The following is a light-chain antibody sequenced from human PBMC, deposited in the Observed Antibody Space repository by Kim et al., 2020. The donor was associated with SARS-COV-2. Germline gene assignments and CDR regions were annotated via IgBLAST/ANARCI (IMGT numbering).Light chain of an antibody. CDR1: QSVRSDC. V-gene: IGKV3-20*01. CDR2: TAA. J-gene: IGKJ4*02. Sequence: SLGQGATPSCRASQSVRSDCLAGYQQKPGRETRLLINTAATKAAGIADRFSGGGGGTYFTLTISRLEPEDFAVYYCQQYGDTSRTFGEGTKVDIK. CDR3: QQYGDTSRT.